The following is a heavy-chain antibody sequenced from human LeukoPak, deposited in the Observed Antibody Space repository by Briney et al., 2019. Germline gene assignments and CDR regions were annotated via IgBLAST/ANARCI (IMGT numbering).Heavy chain of an antibody. Sequence: ASVKVSCKASGYTFTGYYMHWVRQAPGQGLERMGWINPNSGGTNFPQKFQGRVTMTRDTSISTAYMELSRLRSDDTAVYYCARRGDYYDSSGYEGFEYWGQGTLVTVSP. CDR2: INPNSGGT. CDR3: ARRGDYYDSSGYEGFEY. D-gene: IGHD3-22*01. J-gene: IGHJ4*02. V-gene: IGHV1-2*02. CDR1: GYTFTGYY.